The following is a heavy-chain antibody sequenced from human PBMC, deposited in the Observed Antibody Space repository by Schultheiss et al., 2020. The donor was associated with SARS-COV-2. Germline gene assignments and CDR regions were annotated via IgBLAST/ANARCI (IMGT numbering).Heavy chain of an antibody. Sequence: GGSLRLSCAASGFTFSSYAMHWVRQAPGKGLEWVAVISYDGSNKYYADSVKGRFTISRDNSKNTLYLQMNSLRAEDTAVYYCAKGDTMIVVVITIDYWGQGTLVTVSS. J-gene: IGHJ4*02. CDR3: AKGDTMIVVVITIDY. D-gene: IGHD3-22*01. V-gene: IGHV3-30-3*01. CDR1: GFTFSSYA. CDR2: ISYDGSNK.